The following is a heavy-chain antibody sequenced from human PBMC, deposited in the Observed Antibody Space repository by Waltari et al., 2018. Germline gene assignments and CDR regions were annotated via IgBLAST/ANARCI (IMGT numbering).Heavy chain of an antibody. CDR1: GGSISTTSTYY. V-gene: IGHV4-39*01. D-gene: IGHD3-3*01. J-gene: IGHJ6*02. CDR3: AARFQGSSSYYRRQNLLLDV. Sequence: QLQLQGSGPGLVKPSETLSLTCTVSGGSISTTSTYYWGWIRQPPGKGLEWIGTISYSGRTSHNHSLKVLVTISVDTSNNQFSLKLSSVSAADTAVYYFAARFQGSSSYYRRQNLLLDVWGQGTTVTVSS. CDR2: ISYSGRT.